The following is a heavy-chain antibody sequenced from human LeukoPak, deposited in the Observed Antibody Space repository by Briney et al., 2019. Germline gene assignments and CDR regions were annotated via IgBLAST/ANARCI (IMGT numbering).Heavy chain of an antibody. V-gene: IGHV1-8*01. Sequence: ASVTVSCKASGYTFTSYDINWVRQATGQGLEWMGWMNPNSGNTGYAQKFQGRVTMTRNTSISTAYMELSSLRSEDTAVYYCASFVGYASDAFDIWGQGTMVTVSS. D-gene: IGHD5-18*01. J-gene: IGHJ3*02. CDR1: GYTFTSYD. CDR3: ASFVGYASDAFDI. CDR2: MNPNSGNT.